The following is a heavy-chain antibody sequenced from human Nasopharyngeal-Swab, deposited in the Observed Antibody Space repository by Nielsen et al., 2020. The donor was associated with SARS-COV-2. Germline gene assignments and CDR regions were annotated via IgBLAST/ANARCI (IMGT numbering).Heavy chain of an antibody. Sequence: ASVKVSCKASGYTFTRHAIHWVRQAPGQGLEWMGWIDPNNGETKYSQKFQDRVTITRDTSATIVYMELSSLRSRDTAVYYCAKAGASIPGSWFDRWGQGTLVSVSS. CDR1: GYTFTRHA. D-gene: IGHD1-26*01. CDR3: AKAGASIPGSWFDR. J-gene: IGHJ5*02. CDR2: IDPNNGET. V-gene: IGHV1-3*01.